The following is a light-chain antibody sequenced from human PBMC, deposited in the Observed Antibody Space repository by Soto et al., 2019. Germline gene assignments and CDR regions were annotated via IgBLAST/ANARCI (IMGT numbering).Light chain of an antibody. V-gene: IGKV3D-15*01. Sequence: ELVMTQSPATLSVSPRERASLSCRASQRVNSNYLAWYQHKPGQAPRLLIYGISSRATGIPARFSGSGSGTEFTLTISSLQPEDFAVYYCQQYSKWPITFGQGTRLEIK. CDR1: QRVNSN. CDR2: GIS. CDR3: QQYSKWPIT. J-gene: IGKJ5*01.